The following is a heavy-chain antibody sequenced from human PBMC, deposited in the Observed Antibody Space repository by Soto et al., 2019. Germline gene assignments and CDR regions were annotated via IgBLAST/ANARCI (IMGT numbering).Heavy chain of an antibody. V-gene: IGHV4-34*01. Sequence: QVQLQQWGAGLLKPSETLSLTCAVYVGSFSDYYWSWIRQPPGKGLEWIGEINHSGSTKYSPSLKSRVTISVDTSKNQFSLKVSSVTAADTAVYYCAIVAGSYYSFGMDVWGRGNSVTVSS. J-gene: IGHJ6*02. D-gene: IGHD6-13*01. CDR3: AIVAGSYYSFGMDV. CDR1: VGSFSDYY. CDR2: INHSGST.